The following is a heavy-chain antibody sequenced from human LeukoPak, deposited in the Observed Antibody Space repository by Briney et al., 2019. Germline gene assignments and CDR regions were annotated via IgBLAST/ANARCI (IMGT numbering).Heavy chain of an antibody. D-gene: IGHD2-2*01. CDR3: ARLRYCSSTSCYNYYYYYMDV. CDR1: YW. J-gene: IGHJ6*03. V-gene: IGHV3-7*01. CDR2: IKQDGSEK. Sequence: YWXSXVRQAPGKGLEWVANIKQDGSEKYYVDSVKGRFTISRDNAKNSLYLQMNSLRAEDTAVYYCARLRYCSSTSCYNYYYYYMDVWGKGTTVTVSS.